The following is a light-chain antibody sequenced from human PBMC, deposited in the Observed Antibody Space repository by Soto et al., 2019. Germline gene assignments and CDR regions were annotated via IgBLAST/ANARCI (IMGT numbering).Light chain of an antibody. CDR2: DVS. V-gene: IGLV2-14*01. CDR1: SSDVGGYDY. J-gene: IGLJ3*02. Sequence: QSALTQPASVSGSPGQSITISCTGTSSDVGGYDYVSWYQQHPGKAPTLMIYDVSNRPSGASNRFSGSKSGNTASLTISGLQAEDEADYYCSSYTSSSTLGVFGGGTKVT. CDR3: SSYTSSSTLGV.